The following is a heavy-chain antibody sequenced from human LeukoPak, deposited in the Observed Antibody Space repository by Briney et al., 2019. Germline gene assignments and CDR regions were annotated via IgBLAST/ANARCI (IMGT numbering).Heavy chain of an antibody. Sequence: ASVKVSCKASGYTFTSYYMHWVRQAPGQGLEWMVVINPSGGSTSYAQKFQGRVTMTRDTSTSTVYMELSSLRSEDTAVYYCARETPDIVVVPAARLDYWGQGTLVTVSS. V-gene: IGHV1-46*03. CDR1: GYTFTSYY. D-gene: IGHD2-2*01. CDR2: INPSGGST. CDR3: ARETPDIVVVPAARLDY. J-gene: IGHJ4*02.